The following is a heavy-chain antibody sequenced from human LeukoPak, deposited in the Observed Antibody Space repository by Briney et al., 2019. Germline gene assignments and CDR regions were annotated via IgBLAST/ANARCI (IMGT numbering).Heavy chain of an antibody. CDR3: ARGGSSGYYNHFDY. J-gene: IGHJ4*02. D-gene: IGHD3-22*01. CDR1: GFTFSSYA. CDR2: ISGSGGST. Sequence: PGGSLRLSCAASGFTFSSYAMSWVPHAPGKGLEWVSTISGSGGSTYYADSVKGRFTISRDNSKNTLYLQMNSLGAEDTAVYYCARGGSSGYYNHFDYWGQGTLVTVSS. V-gene: IGHV3-23*01.